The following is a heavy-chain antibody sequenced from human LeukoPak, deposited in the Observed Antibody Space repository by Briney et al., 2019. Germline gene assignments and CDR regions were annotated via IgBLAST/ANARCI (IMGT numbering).Heavy chain of an antibody. CDR2: IYYSGST. CDR3: ARADCSGGSCYSGIRDYMDV. V-gene: IGHV4-59*01. D-gene: IGHD2-15*01. CDR1: GGSISSYY. Sequence: SETLSLTCTVSGGSISSYYWSWIRQPPGKGLEWIGYIYYSGSTNYNPSLMSRVTISVDASKNQFSLKLSSVTAADTAVYYCARADCSGGSCYSGIRDYMDVWGKGTTVTVS. J-gene: IGHJ6*03.